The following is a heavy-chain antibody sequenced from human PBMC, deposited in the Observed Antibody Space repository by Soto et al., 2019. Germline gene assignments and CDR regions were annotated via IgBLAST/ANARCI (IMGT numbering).Heavy chain of an antibody. CDR2: ISGSGGST. D-gene: IGHD5-12*01. V-gene: IGHV3-23*01. CDR3: ATGGGLRDGYNPH. Sequence: GGSLRLSCAASGFTFSSYAMSWVRQAPGKGLEWVSAISGSGGSTYYADSVKGRFTISRDNSKNTLYLQMNSLRAEDTAVYYCATGGGLRDGYNPHWGQGTLVTVSS. J-gene: IGHJ4*02. CDR1: GFTFSSYA.